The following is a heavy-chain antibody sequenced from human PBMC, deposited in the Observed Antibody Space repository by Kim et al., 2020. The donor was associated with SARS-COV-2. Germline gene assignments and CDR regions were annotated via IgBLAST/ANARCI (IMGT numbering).Heavy chain of an antibody. Sequence: GGSLRLSCAASGFTFSSYAMYWVRQAPGKGLEWVAIISYDGSNQYYADSVRGRFTITRDNSKNTLYLQMNSLRAEDTALYYCARDLGDTVATIWGRFPSAYPYHGMAVWGQGTPVTVSS. D-gene: IGHD5-12*01. V-gene: IGHV3-30*04. J-gene: IGHJ6*02. CDR3: ARDLGDTVATIWGRFPSAYPYHGMAV. CDR2: ISYDGSNQ. CDR1: GFTFSSYA.